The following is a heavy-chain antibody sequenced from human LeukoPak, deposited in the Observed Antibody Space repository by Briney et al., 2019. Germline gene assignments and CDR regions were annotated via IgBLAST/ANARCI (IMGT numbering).Heavy chain of an antibody. CDR2: INSDGIST. CDR1: GFTFSSDW. D-gene: IGHD3-10*01. Sequence: GGSLRLSCAASGFTFSSDWMHWVRQAPGKGLVWVSRINSDGISTSYADSVKGRFTISRDNAKNTLYLQMNSLRAEDTAVYYCARVATTTVRNALDSWGQGTLVTVSS. V-gene: IGHV3-74*01. CDR3: ARVATTTVRNALDS. J-gene: IGHJ5*01.